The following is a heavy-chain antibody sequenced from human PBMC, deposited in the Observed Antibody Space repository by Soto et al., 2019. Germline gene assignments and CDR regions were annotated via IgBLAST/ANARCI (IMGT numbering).Heavy chain of an antibody. Sequence: VKVSCKASGYTFTSYGISWVRQAPGQGLEWMGWISAYNGNTNYAQKLQGRVTMTTDTSTSTAYMELRSLRSDDTAVYYCATLRFLEWYLSEDAFDIWGQGTMVTVSS. CDR3: ATLRFLEWYLSEDAFDI. V-gene: IGHV1-18*01. J-gene: IGHJ3*02. CDR2: ISAYNGNT. CDR1: GYTFTSYG. D-gene: IGHD3-3*01.